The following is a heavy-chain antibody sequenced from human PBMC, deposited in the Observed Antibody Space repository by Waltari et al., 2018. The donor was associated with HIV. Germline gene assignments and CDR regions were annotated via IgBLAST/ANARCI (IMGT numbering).Heavy chain of an antibody. CDR1: GYTFTRYD. J-gene: IGHJ6*02. V-gene: IGHV1-8*01. Sequence: QVQLVQSGAEGKKPGASVKVSCTAFGYTFTRYDINWVRQATGQGLEWMGWMNPDSGNTGYAKEFQGRVTMTRKTSITTAYMELSGLRSEDTAVYYCARRASSWYENRENYFYGMDVWGQGTTVTVSS. CDR3: ARRASSWYENRENYFYGMDV. CDR2: MNPDSGNT. D-gene: IGHD6-13*01.